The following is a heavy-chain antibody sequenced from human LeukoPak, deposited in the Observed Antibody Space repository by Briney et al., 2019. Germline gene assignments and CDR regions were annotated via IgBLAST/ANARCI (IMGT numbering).Heavy chain of an antibody. CDR1: GFTFSSYE. V-gene: IGHV3-48*03. Sequence: GGSLRLSCAASGFTFSSYEMNWVRQAPGKGLEWVSYISSSGSTIYYADSVKGRFTISRDNAKNSLYLQMNSLRAEDTAVYYCARDREYDFFDYWAREPWSPSPQ. J-gene: IGHJ4*02. D-gene: IGHD3-3*01. CDR2: ISSSGSTI. CDR3: ARDREYDFFDY.